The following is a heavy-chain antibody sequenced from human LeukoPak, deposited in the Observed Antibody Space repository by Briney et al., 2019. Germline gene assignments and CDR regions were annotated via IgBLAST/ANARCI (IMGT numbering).Heavy chain of an antibody. CDR2: IYYSGST. CDR1: GGSISSGGYS. J-gene: IGHJ5*02. Sequence: PSETLSLTCTVSGGSISSGGYSWSWIRQHPGKGLEWIGYIYYSGSTYYNPSLKSRVTISVDTSKNQFSLKLSSVTAADTAVYYCALMYYYDSSGYSEFDPWGQGTLVTVSS. D-gene: IGHD3-22*01. CDR3: ALMYYYDSSGYSEFDP. V-gene: IGHV4-31*03.